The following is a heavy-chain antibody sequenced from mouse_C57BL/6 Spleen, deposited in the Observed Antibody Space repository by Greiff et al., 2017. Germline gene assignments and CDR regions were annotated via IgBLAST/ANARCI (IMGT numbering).Heavy chain of an antibody. Sequence: EVKLQESGGGLVQPGGSMKLSCAASGFTFSDAWMDWVRQSPEKGLEWVAEIRNKANNHATYYAESVKGRFTISRDDSKSSVYLQMNSLRAEDTGIYYCTRPYYYGSSYVNAMDYWGQGTSVTVSS. D-gene: IGHD1-1*01. CDR3: TRPYYYGSSYVNAMDY. CDR1: GFTFSDAW. CDR2: IRNKANNHAT. V-gene: IGHV6-6*01. J-gene: IGHJ4*01.